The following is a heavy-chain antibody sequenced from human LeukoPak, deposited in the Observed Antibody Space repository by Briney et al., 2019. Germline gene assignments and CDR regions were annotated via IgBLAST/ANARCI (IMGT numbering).Heavy chain of an antibody. Sequence: GSLRLSCAASGFTFSSYSMNWVRQAPGKGREWVSSISSSSSYIYYADSVKGRFTISRDNAKNSLYLQMNSLRAEDTAVYYCARDNTGTGQYWGQGTLVTVSS. CDR1: GFTFSSYS. V-gene: IGHV3-21*01. CDR2: ISSSSSYI. J-gene: IGHJ4*02. D-gene: IGHD4-17*01. CDR3: ARDNTGTGQY.